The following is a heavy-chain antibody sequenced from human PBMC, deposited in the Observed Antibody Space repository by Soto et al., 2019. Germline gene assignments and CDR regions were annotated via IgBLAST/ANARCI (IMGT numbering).Heavy chain of an antibody. CDR1: GFTFDDYA. Sequence: GGSLRLSCAASGFTFDDYAMHWVRQAPGKGLEWVSGISWNSGSIGYADSVKGRFTISRDNAKNSLYLQMNSLRAEDTALYYCAKVPDLGRLRNWYFDLWGRGTLVTVSS. CDR3: AKVPDLGRLRNWYFDL. J-gene: IGHJ2*01. D-gene: IGHD4-17*01. V-gene: IGHV3-9*01. CDR2: ISWNSGSI.